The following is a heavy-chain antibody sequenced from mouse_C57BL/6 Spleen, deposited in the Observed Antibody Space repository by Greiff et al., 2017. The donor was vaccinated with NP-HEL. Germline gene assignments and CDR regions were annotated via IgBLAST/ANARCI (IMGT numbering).Heavy chain of an antibody. D-gene: IGHD1-1*01. CDR3: ARTLITTVVASDY. CDR2: IYPGDGDT. Sequence: VQGVESGPELVKPGASVKISCKASGYAFSSSWMNWVKQRPGKGLEWIGRIYPGDGDTNYNGKFKGKATLTADKSSSTAYMQLSSLTSEDSAVYFCARTLITTVVASDYWGQGTTLTVSS. J-gene: IGHJ2*01. V-gene: IGHV1-82*01. CDR1: GYAFSSSW.